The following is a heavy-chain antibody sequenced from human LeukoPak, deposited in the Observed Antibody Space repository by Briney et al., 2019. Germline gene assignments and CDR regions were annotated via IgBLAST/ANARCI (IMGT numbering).Heavy chain of an antibody. CDR1: GFTFSDYY. Sequence: PGGSLRLSCVGSGFTFSDYYLSWVRQAPGKGLEWISYISTTGRTTYYADSVEGRFTISRDNANNSLYLQMNSLRAEDTAVYYCARDRTMADAFDIWGQGTMVTVSS. D-gene: IGHD3-10*01. J-gene: IGHJ3*02. CDR2: ISTTGRTT. V-gene: IGHV3-11*04. CDR3: ARDRTMADAFDI.